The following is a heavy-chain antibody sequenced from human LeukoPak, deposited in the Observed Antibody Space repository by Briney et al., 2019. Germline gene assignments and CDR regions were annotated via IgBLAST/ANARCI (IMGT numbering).Heavy chain of an antibody. CDR2: ISSSSSYI. D-gene: IGHD3-22*01. Sequence: GGALRLSCAASGFTFSSYSMNWVRQAPGKGLEGASSISSSSSYIYYADSVKGRFTTSRDNAKNSLYLQMNSLRAEDTAVYYCASGYYYSDAFDIWGQGTMVTVSS. CDR1: GFTFSSYS. V-gene: IGHV3-21*01. CDR3: ASGYYYSDAFDI. J-gene: IGHJ3*02.